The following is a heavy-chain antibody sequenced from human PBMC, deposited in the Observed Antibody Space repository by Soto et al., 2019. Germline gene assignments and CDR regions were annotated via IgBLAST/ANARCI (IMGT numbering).Heavy chain of an antibody. V-gene: IGHV1-8*01. CDR1: GYNFSSYG. D-gene: IGHD1-26*01. Sequence: AAVKVSCKASGYNFSSYGINWVLQATGQGLEWMGWMNPNSGNTGYAQKFQGRVTMTRNTSISTAYMELSSLRSEDTAVYYCASSGELSYYYYYGMDVWGQGTTVTVSS. CDR2: MNPNSGNT. CDR3: ASSGELSYYYYYGMDV. J-gene: IGHJ6*02.